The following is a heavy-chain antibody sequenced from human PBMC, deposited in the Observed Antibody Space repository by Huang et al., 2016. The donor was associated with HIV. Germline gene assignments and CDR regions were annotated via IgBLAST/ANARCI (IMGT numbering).Heavy chain of an antibody. CDR1: GGTFNSYA. Sequence: QVQLVQSGAEVKKPGSSVKVSCKASGGTFNSYAINWVRQAPGEGLEWMGGVIPVFGTTKSAQKCQGRVTITADESTGTAYMELSSLRSNDTAVYYCARSQSGAATAMGSDYYYYNYMDVWGKGTTVTVSS. CDR3: ARSQSGAATAMGSDYYYYNYMDV. V-gene: IGHV1-69*13. J-gene: IGHJ6*03. D-gene: IGHD5-18*01. CDR2: VIPVFGTT.